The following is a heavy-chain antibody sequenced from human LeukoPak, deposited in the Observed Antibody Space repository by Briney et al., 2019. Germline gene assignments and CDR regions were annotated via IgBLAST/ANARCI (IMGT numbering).Heavy chain of an antibody. V-gene: IGHV1-69*05. CDR3: ATTGAGSTGPFDN. CDR1: GVTFSTYG. Sequence: ASVKVSCKASGVTFSTYGVSWVRQAPGHGLEWMGGIIPVFDTTNYAQMFQGRVTITTDESTSTAYMELSSLRSEDTAVYYCATTGAGSTGPFDNWGQGTLVTVSS. J-gene: IGHJ4*02. CDR2: IIPVFDTT. D-gene: IGHD1-7*01.